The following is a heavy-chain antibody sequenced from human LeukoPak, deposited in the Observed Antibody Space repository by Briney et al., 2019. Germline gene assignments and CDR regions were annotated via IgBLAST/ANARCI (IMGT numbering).Heavy chain of an antibody. J-gene: IGHJ4*02. D-gene: IGHD4-17*01. V-gene: IGHV4-4*02. CDR1: GYSISSGYW. Sequence: PSGTLSLTCDVSGYSISSGYWWSWVRQPPGKGLEWIGEIHHGGSTNYNPSLKSRVTISVDKSKNQFSVMLTPVTAADTAVYYCARNGYYSADYWGQGTLVTVSS. CDR2: IHHGGST. CDR3: ARNGYYSADY.